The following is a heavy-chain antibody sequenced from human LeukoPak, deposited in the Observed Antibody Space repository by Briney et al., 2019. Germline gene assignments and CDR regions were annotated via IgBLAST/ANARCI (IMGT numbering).Heavy chain of an antibody. D-gene: IGHD4-23*01. J-gene: IGHJ4*02. CDR1: GYTFTGYY. Sequence: ASVKVSCKASGYTFTGYYMHWVRQAPGQGLEWMGWINPNSGGTNYAQKFQGRVTMTRDTSISTAYMELSRLRSDDTAVYYCARSYYGGNGYYFDYWGQGTLVTVSS. V-gene: IGHV1-2*02. CDR2: INPNSGGT. CDR3: ARSYYGGNGYYFDY.